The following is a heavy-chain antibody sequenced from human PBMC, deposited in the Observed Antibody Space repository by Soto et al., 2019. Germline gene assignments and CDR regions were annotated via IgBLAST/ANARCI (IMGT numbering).Heavy chain of an antibody. CDR2: IYYSGST. D-gene: IGHD1-26*01. Sequence: LSLTCTVSGGSVSSGSYYWSWIRQPPGKGLEWIGYIYYSGSTNYNPSLKSRVTISVDTSKNQFSLKLSSVTAADTAVYYCARGAVGATRIDYWGQGTLVTVSS. CDR3: ARGAVGATRIDY. V-gene: IGHV4-61*01. J-gene: IGHJ4*02. CDR1: GGSVSSGSYY.